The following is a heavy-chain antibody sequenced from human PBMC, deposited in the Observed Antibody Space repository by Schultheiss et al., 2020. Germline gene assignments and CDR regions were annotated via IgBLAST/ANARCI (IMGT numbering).Heavy chain of an antibody. Sequence: SETLSLTCIVSGGPMTNYYWYWIRQPPGKRLEWIGYIYYSGSTNYNPSLKSRVTISVDTSKNQFSLKLSSVTAADTAVYYCARAWGAARYYFDYWGQGTLVTVSS. CDR1: GGPMTNYY. CDR2: IYYSGST. D-gene: IGHD6-6*01. CDR3: ARAWGAARYYFDY. V-gene: IGHV4-59*12. J-gene: IGHJ4*02.